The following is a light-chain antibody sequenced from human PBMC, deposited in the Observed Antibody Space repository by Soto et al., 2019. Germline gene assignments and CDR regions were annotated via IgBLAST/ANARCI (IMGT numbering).Light chain of an antibody. Sequence: QSVLTQPASVSGSPGQSIAISCTGTSSDVGGYNYVSWYQHHPGKAPKLMIYAVGNRPSGVSDRFSGSKSGSTASLTISGLQAEDEADYYCTAYTSSNTYVFGTGTKVTAL. CDR1: SSDVGGYNY. CDR2: AVG. V-gene: IGLV2-14*01. CDR3: TAYTSSNTYV. J-gene: IGLJ1*01.